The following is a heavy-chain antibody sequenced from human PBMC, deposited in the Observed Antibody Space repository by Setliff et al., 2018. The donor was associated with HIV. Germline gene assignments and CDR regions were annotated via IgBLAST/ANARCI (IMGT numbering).Heavy chain of an antibody. D-gene: IGHD1-7*01. V-gene: IGHV3-23*01. CDR2: ISDSGGST. J-gene: IGHJ4*02. Sequence: PGESLKISCAASGFTFTSYAMNWVRQAPGKGLEWVSGISDSGGSTYYADSVKGRFTISRDNSKNTLNLQMNSLKTEDTAMYYCLGNWGNWNSCSWGQGTLVTVSS. CDR3: LGNWGNWNSCS. CDR1: GFTFTSYA.